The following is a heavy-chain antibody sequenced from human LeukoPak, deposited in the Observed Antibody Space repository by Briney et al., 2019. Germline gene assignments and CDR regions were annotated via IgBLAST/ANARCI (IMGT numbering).Heavy chain of an antibody. Sequence: ASVKVSCKASGGTFSSYGINWVRQAPGQGLEWMGRIIPMFHTTNYAQKFQGRVTVTADESSSTAYVELSSLRSEDTAVYYCARDHTPGNNYHSDYWGQGTLVTVSS. V-gene: IGHV1-69*13. CDR3: ARDHTPGNNYHSDY. J-gene: IGHJ4*02. CDR2: IIPMFHTT. CDR1: GGTFSSYG. D-gene: IGHD1/OR15-1a*01.